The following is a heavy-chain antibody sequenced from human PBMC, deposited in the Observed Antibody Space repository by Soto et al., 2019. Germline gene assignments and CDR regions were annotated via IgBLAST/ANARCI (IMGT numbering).Heavy chain of an antibody. Sequence: ASVKVSCKTSRYSFTDYKLHWVRQAPGQGLEWMGWVDPNGGGSNSAQKFQGSVTMTWDTSITTAYLDLTRLTTNDTATYFCATWVDYGDFEGFDFWG. CDR3: ATWVDYGDFEGFDF. J-gene: IGHJ4*01. V-gene: IGHV1-2*04. CDR1: RYSFTDYK. D-gene: IGHD4-17*01. CDR2: VDPNGGGS.